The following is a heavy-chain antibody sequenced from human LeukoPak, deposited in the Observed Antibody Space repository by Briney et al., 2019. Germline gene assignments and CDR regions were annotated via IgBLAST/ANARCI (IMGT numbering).Heavy chain of an antibody. CDR2: IYYSGST. J-gene: IGHJ3*02. Sequence: SSETLSLTCTVSGGSISSSSYYWGWIRQPPGKGLEWIGSIYYSGSTYYNPSLKSRVTISVDTSKNQFSLKLSSVTAADTAVYYCARGSRWYAGYDAFDIWGQGTMVTVSS. V-gene: IGHV4-39*07. CDR1: GGSISSSSYY. CDR3: ARGSRWYAGYDAFDI. D-gene: IGHD2-15*01.